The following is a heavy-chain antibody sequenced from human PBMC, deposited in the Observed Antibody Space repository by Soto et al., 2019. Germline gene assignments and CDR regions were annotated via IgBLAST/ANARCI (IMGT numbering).Heavy chain of an antibody. Sequence: QVQLVESGGGVVQPGRSLRLSCAASGFTFSSYAMHWVRQAQGKGLEWVAVISYDGSNKYYADSVKGRFTISRDNSKNTLYLQMNSLRAEDTAVYYCASSFVAADDAFDIWGQGTMVTVSS. CDR2: ISYDGSNK. J-gene: IGHJ3*02. D-gene: IGHD6-19*01. CDR3: ASSFVAADDAFDI. V-gene: IGHV3-30-3*01. CDR1: GFTFSSYA.